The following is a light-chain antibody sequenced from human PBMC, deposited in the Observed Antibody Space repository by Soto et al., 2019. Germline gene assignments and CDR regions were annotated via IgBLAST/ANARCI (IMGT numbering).Light chain of an antibody. CDR3: QTWGTGIQV. J-gene: IGLJ2*01. CDR1: SGHSSYA. Sequence: QPVLTQSPSASASLGASVKLTCTLSSGHSSYAIAWHQQQPEKGPRYLMKLNSDGSHNKGDGIPDRFSGSSSGAERYLTISSLQSEEEADYYCQTWGTGIQVFGGGTKLTVL. V-gene: IGLV4-69*01. CDR2: LNSDGSH.